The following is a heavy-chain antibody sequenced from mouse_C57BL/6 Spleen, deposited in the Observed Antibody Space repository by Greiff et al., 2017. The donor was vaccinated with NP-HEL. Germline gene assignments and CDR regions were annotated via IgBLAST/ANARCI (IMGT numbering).Heavy chain of an antibody. Sequence: QVQLKESGPELVKPGASVKISCKASGYAFSSSWMNWVKQRPGKGLEWIGRIYPGDGDTNYNGKFKGKATLTADKSSSTAYMQLSSLTSEDSAVYFCARGGYMGNYFDYWGQGTTLTVSS. J-gene: IGHJ2*01. CDR3: ARGGYMGNYFDY. D-gene: IGHD2-2*01. CDR2: IYPGDGDT. V-gene: IGHV1-82*01. CDR1: GYAFSSSW.